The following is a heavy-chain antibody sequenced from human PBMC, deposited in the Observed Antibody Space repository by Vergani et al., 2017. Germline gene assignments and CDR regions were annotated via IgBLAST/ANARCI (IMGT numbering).Heavy chain of an antibody. CDR1: GFTFSSYA. J-gene: IGHJ2*01. CDR3: VKDIAASGNYWYFDL. D-gene: IGHD6-13*01. Sequence: EVQLVESGGGLVKPGGSLRLSCAASGFTFSSYAMSWVRQAPGKGLEWVANIKQDGSEKYYVDSVKGRFTISRDNAKNSLYLQMNSLRAEDTALYYCVKDIAASGNYWYFDLWGRGTLVTVSS. V-gene: IGHV3-7*03. CDR2: IKQDGSEK.